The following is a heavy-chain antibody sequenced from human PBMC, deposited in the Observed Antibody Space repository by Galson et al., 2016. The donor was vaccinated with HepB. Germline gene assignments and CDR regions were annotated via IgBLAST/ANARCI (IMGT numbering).Heavy chain of an antibody. CDR3: ARVPDHGDFLFDY. D-gene: IGHD4-17*01. J-gene: IGHJ4*02. CDR1: GDSIRSFNW. CDR2: IYHSGST. Sequence: SETLSLTCAVSGDSIRSFNWWSWVRQPPGKGLEWIGEIYHSGSTNYNPSLKSRVTISVDKSKNQFSLKLSSVTAADTAVYYCARVPDHGDFLFDYWGQGTLVTVSS. V-gene: IGHV4-4*02.